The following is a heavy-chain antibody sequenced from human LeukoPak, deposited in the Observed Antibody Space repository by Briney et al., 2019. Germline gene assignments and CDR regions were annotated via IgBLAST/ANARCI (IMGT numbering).Heavy chain of an antibody. D-gene: IGHD1-26*01. J-gene: IGHJ4*02. CDR2: ISWNSGSI. CDR1: GFTFDDYA. Sequence: PGRSLRLSCAASGFTFDDYAMHWVRQAPGKGLEWVSGISWNSGSIGYADSVKGRFTISRDNAKNSLYLQMNSLRAEDTALYYCAKDMGYSGSYQHFDYWGQGTLVTVSS. V-gene: IGHV3-9*01. CDR3: AKDMGYSGSYQHFDY.